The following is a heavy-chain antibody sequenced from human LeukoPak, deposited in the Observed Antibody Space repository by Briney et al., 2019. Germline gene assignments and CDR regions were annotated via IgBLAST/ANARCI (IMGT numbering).Heavy chain of an antibody. J-gene: IGHJ4*02. D-gene: IGHD1-1*01. CDR2: ITTYSGNT. CDR1: GYTFTNYH. CDR3: ASGGYNFYFDY. V-gene: IGHV1-18*04. Sequence: ASVKVSCKASGYTFTNYHITWVRQAPGQGLEWMGWITTYSGNTNYVQNLQGRVTMTTDTSTNTAYMELRSLTSDDTAVYYCASGGYNFYFDYWGQGTLVTVSS.